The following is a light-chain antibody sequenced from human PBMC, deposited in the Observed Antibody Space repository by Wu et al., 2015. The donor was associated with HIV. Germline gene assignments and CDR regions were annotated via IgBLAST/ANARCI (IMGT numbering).Light chain of an antibody. CDR3: QQSYSNSWT. CDR2: GAS. CDR1: QSVSSSY. J-gene: IGKJ1*01. Sequence: EIVLTQSPGTLSLSPGERATLSCRASQSVSSSYLAWYQQKPGQAPRLLIYGASSRATGIPDRFSGSGSGTDFTLTISNLQPEDFATYYCQQSYSNSWTFGQGTTVEIK. V-gene: IGKV3-20*01.